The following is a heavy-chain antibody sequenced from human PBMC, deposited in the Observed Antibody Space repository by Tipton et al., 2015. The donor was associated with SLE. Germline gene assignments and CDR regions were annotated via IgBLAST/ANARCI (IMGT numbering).Heavy chain of an antibody. CDR3: ARHGDSHMPPGY. V-gene: IGHV4-59*08. J-gene: IGHJ4*02. D-gene: IGHD5-24*01. Sequence: TLSLTCTVSGGSISSYYWSWIRQPPGKGLEWIGYIYYSGSTNYNPSLKSRVTISVDTSKNQFSLKLSSVTAADTAVYYCARHGDSHMPPGYGDQGTLVTVSS. CDR1: GGSISSYY. CDR2: IYYSGST.